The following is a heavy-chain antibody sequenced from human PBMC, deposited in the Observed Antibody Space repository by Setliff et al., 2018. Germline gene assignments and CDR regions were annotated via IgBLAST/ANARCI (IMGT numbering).Heavy chain of an antibody. Sequence: PGGSLRLSCAASGFRFSDLYMSWVRQVPGKGLEWVGFITRKDDGGTTEYAASVNGRFTISRDDSTSVAYLQMNGLKSDDTAVYYCTRASRLRPLRLLEWLYYFDSWGKGTLVTVSS. D-gene: IGHD3-3*01. J-gene: IGHJ4*02. V-gene: IGHV3-49*04. CDR1: GFRFSDLY. CDR2: ITRKDDGGTT. CDR3: TRASRLRPLRLLEWLYYFDS.